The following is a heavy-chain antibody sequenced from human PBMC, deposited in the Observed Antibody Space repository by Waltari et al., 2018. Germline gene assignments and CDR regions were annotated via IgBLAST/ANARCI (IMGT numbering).Heavy chain of an antibody. Sequence: QVQLVESGGGVVQPGRSLRLSCAASGFTFSSYAMHWVRQAPGKGLEWVAVISYDGSNKYYADSVKGRFTISRDNSKNTLYLQMNSLRAEDTAVYYCARDHSGGWYSPHSWYFDLWGRGTLVTVSS. D-gene: IGHD6-19*01. J-gene: IGHJ2*01. CDR2: ISYDGSNK. V-gene: IGHV3-30-3*01. CDR1: GFTFSSYA. CDR3: ARDHSGGWYSPHSWYFDL.